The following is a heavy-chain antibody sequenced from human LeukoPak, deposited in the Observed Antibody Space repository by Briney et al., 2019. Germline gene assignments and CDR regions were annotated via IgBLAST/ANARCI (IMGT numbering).Heavy chain of an antibody. Sequence: PSETLSLTCTVSGGSISSYYWSWIRQPPGKGLEWIGYIYYSGSTNYNPSLKSRVTISVDTSKNQFSLKLSSVTAADTAVYYCARGGYYGSGNDFRFDPWGQGTPVTASS. D-gene: IGHD3-10*01. J-gene: IGHJ5*02. CDR3: ARGGYYGSGNDFRFDP. CDR2: IYYSGST. CDR1: GGSISSYY. V-gene: IGHV4-59*01.